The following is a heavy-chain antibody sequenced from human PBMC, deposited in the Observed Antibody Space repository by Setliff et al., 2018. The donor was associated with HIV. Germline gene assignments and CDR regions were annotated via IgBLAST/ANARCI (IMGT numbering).Heavy chain of an antibody. J-gene: IGHJ4*02. Sequence: PSETLSLTCAVYGGSFTGYYWSWIRQPPGKGLEWVGEINHSGNSNYNPSLRSRVTLSIDTSKKQFSLKLRSVTAADTAVYYCARGPRGKGVIYYFDYWGQGNLVTVS. CDR3: ARGPRGKGVIYYFDY. V-gene: IGHV4-34*01. CDR2: INHSGNS. CDR1: GGSFTGYY. D-gene: IGHD2-8*01.